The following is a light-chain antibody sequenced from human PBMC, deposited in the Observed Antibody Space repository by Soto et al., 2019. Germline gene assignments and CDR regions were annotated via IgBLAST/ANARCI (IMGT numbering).Light chain of an antibody. J-gene: IGKJ4*01. CDR2: GAS. Sequence: EIVMTQSPATLYVSPGERATLSCRASQSVSSNLAWYQQKPGQAPRLLNYGASTRATGIPARFSGSGSGTEFTLTISSLQSEDFAVYYCQQYNNWPPLTLGVGTKVEIK. V-gene: IGKV3-15*01. CDR3: QQYNNWPPLT. CDR1: QSVSSN.